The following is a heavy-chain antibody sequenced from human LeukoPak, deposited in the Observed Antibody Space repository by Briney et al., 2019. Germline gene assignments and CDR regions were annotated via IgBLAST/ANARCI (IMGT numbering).Heavy chain of an antibody. CDR2: INPTSGGT. Sequence: ASVKVSCKASGYTFTGYYMHWVRQAPGQGPEWMGWINPTSGGTKYAQKFQGRVTMTRDTSISTAYMELSRLRSDDTAVYYCARSQWLIDASIDYWGQGTLVTVSS. CDR1: GYTFTGYY. CDR3: ARSQWLIDASIDY. D-gene: IGHD6-19*01. V-gene: IGHV1-2*02. J-gene: IGHJ4*02.